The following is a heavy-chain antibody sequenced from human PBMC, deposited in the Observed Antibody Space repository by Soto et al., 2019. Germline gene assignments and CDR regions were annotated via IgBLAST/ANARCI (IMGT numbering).Heavy chain of an antibody. V-gene: IGHV1-69*13. Sequence: ASVKVSCKASGGTFSSYAISWVRQAPGQGLEWMGGIIPIFGTANYAQKFQGRVTITADESTSTAYMELSSLRSEDTAVYYCARVQGYYDSSGYYYWGQGTLVTVSS. CDR3: ARVQGYYDSSGYYY. CDR2: IIPIFGTA. D-gene: IGHD3-22*01. CDR1: GGTFSSYA. J-gene: IGHJ4*02.